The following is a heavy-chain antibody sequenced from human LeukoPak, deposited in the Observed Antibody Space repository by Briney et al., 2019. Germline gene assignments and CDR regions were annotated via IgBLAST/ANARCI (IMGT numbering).Heavy chain of an antibody. CDR2: ISSNGGST. D-gene: IGHD2-15*01. CDR3: VKDPGRDYYYYGMDV. J-gene: IGHJ6*04. CDR1: GFTFSSYA. Sequence: GGSLRLPCSASGFTFSSYAMHWVRQAPGKGLEYVSAISSNGGSTYYADSVKGRFTISRDNSKNTLYLQMSSLRAEDTAVYYCVKDPGRDYYYYGMDVWGKGTTVTVSS. V-gene: IGHV3-64D*06.